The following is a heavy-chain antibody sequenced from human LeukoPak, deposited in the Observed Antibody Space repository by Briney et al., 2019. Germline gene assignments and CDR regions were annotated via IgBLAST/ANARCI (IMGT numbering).Heavy chain of an antibody. J-gene: IGHJ5*02. CDR3: ARDSALLWFGELDS. CDR2: IYYSGST. D-gene: IGHD3-10*01. Sequence: PSETLSLTCPVSGGSISSGDHYWSWIRQPPGKGLEWIGNIYYSGSTNYNASFKSRITISVDTSRNQFSLKLTSVTAADTAVYFCARDSALLWFGELDSWGQGTVVTVSS. V-gene: IGHV4-30-4*01. CDR1: GGSISSGDHY.